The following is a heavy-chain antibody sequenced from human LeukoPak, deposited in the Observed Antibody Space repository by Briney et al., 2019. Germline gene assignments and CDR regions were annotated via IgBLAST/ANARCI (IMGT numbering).Heavy chain of an antibody. CDR1: GGSFSGYY. J-gene: IGHJ3*02. V-gene: IGHV4-34*01. Sequence: PSETLSLTCAVYGGSFSGYYWSWIRQPPGKGLEWIGEINHSGSTNYNPSLKSRVTISVDTSKNQFSLKLSSVTAADTAVYYCARGGWTSRTNGFTFFGYDVFDIWGQGKMVTVSS. CDR3: ARGGWTSRTNGFTFFGYDVFDI. CDR2: INHSGST. D-gene: IGHD2-8*01.